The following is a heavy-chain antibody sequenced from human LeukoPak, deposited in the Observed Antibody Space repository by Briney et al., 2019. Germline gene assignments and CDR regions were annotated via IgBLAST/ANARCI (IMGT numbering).Heavy chain of an antibody. Sequence: PGGSLRLSCAASGFTFSIYSMNWVRQAPGKGLEWVSSISSSSSYIYYADSVKGRFTISRDNAKNSLYLQMNSLRAEDTAVYYCARTHGKQWLAPSDYWGQGTLVTVSS. CDR3: ARTHGKQWLAPSDY. CDR1: GFTFSIYS. J-gene: IGHJ4*02. V-gene: IGHV3-21*01. CDR2: ISSSSSYI. D-gene: IGHD6-19*01.